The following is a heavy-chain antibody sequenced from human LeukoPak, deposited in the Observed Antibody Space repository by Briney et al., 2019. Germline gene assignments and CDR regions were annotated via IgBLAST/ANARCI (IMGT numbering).Heavy chain of an antibody. CDR3: ARERGNPNEDYYYYYYMDV. D-gene: IGHD4-23*01. CDR2: ISYTGST. V-gene: IGHV4-39*07. J-gene: IGHJ6*03. Sequence: KPSETLSLTCTVSGDSISSRSYYWGWIRQPPGQGLEWIGHISYTGSTYYNPSLNSRVTMSVDTSKNQFSLKLSSVTAADTAVYYCARERGNPNEDYYYYYYMDVWGKGTTVTVSS. CDR1: GDSISSRSYY.